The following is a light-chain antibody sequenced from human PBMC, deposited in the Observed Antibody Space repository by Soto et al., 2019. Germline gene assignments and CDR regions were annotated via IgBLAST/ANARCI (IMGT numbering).Light chain of an antibody. Sequence: DIQMTQSPSSLSASVGDRVTITCRASQSISSYLNWYQQKPGKAPKLLIYAASSFQSGVPSRFSGGGSGTDFTLTISSLQPEDFATYYCQQSYSIPLTFGGGTKVDIK. CDR1: QSISSY. CDR2: AAS. V-gene: IGKV1-39*01. CDR3: QQSYSIPLT. J-gene: IGKJ4*01.